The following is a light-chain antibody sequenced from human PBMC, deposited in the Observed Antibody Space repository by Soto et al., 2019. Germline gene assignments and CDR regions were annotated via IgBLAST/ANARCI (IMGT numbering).Light chain of an antibody. J-gene: IGKJ1*01. V-gene: IGKV3-20*01. CDR2: GAS. CDR3: QQYGISPQT. Sequence: EIVLTQSPGTLSLSPGERATLSCRASQSVSSSYLAWYQQKPGQAPRLLIYGASSMATGIPDRFSGSGSGTDFTLTISRLEPEDFAVYYCQQYGISPQTFGQGTKVEIK. CDR1: QSVSSSY.